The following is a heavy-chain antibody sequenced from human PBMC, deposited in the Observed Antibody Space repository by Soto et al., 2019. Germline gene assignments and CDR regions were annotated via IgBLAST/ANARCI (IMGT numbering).Heavy chain of an antibody. J-gene: IGHJ6*03. Sequence: ASETLSLTCAVYGGSFSGYYWSWIRQPTGKGLEWIGEINHSGSTNYNPSLKSRVTISVDTSKNQFSLKLSSVTAADTAVYYCARGRAVVPAAMDNYYYYMDVWGKGTTVTVSS. D-gene: IGHD2-2*01. CDR1: GGSFSGYY. V-gene: IGHV4-34*01. CDR2: INHSGST. CDR3: ARGRAVVPAAMDNYYYYMDV.